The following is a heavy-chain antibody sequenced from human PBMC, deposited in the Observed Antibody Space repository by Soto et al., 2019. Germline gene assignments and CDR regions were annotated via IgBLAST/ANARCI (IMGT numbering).Heavy chain of an antibody. V-gene: IGHV1-18*01. CDR3: ARHSGSYYVFDY. J-gene: IGHJ4*02. CDR2: ISAYNGNS. D-gene: IGHD1-26*01. CDR1: RYTFTSYP. Sequence: QVQLVQSGAEVKKPGASVKVSCETSRYTFTSYPISWVRQAPGQGLEWLGWISAYNGNSYYAQKVRGRVTMTTDTSTSTAYMELRSLRSDDTAVYFCARHSGSYYVFDYWGQGTLVTVSS.